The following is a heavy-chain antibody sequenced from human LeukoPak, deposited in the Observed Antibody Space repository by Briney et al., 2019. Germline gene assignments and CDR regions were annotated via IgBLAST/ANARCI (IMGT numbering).Heavy chain of an antibody. CDR2: ISAYNGNT. D-gene: IGHD3-10*01. CDR1: GYTFTSYG. Sequence: EASVKVSCKASGYTFTSYGISWVRQAPGQGLEWMGWISAYNGNTNYAQKLQGRVTMTTDTSTSTAYMELRSLRSDDTAVYYCARLGGSGSYSLNNWFDPWGQGTLVTASS. CDR3: ARLGGSGSYSLNNWFDP. J-gene: IGHJ5*02. V-gene: IGHV1-18*01.